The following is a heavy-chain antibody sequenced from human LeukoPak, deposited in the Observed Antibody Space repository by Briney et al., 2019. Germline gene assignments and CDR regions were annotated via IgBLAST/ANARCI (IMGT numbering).Heavy chain of an antibody. CDR3: ARQLSGYAPG. Sequence: SETLSLTCTVSGGSISSSSYYWGWISQPPGKGLEWIGSIYYSGSTYYNPSLKSRVTISVDTSKNQFSLKLSSVTAADTAVYYCARQLSGYAPGWGQGTLVTVSS. J-gene: IGHJ4*02. CDR1: GGSISSSSYY. D-gene: IGHD5-12*01. V-gene: IGHV4-39*01. CDR2: IYYSGST.